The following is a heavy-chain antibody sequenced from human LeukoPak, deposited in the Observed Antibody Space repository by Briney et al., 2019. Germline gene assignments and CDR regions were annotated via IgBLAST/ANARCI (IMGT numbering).Heavy chain of an antibody. CDR2: INHSGST. CDR1: GGSFSGYY. J-gene: IGHJ3*02. Sequence: SETLSLTCAVYGGSFSGYYWSWIRQPPGKGLEWIGEINHSGSTNYNPSLKSRVTISVDTSKNQFSLKLSSVTAADTAVYYCARLLGWLRVPGAFDIWGQGTMVTVSS. D-gene: IGHD5-12*01. CDR3: ARLLGWLRVPGAFDI. V-gene: IGHV4-34*01.